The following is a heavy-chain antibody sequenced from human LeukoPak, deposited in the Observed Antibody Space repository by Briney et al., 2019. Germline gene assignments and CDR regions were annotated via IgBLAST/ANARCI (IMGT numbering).Heavy chain of an antibody. CDR3: AREHTIFGVVIHIRHYYMDV. J-gene: IGHJ6*03. Sequence: PSETLSLTCAVYGGSFSGYYWSWIRQPPGKGLEWIGEINHSGSTNYNPSLKSRVTISVDTSKNQFSLKLSSVTAADTAVYYCAREHTIFGVVIHIRHYYMDVWGKGTTVTVSS. CDR2: INHSGST. V-gene: IGHV4-34*01. CDR1: GGSFSGYY. D-gene: IGHD3-3*01.